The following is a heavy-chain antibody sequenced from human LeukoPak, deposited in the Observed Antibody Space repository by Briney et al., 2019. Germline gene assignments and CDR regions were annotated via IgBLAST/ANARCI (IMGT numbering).Heavy chain of an antibody. J-gene: IGHJ4*02. CDR2: IKQDGSEK. Sequence: GGSLRLSCAASGFTFSSYWMSWVRQAPGKGLEWAANIKQDGSEKYYVDSVKGRFTISRDNAKNSLYLQMNSLRAEDTAVYYCASPLRYNWNDDPWAFDYWGQGTLVTVSS. V-gene: IGHV3-7*01. CDR3: ASPLRYNWNDDPWAFDY. CDR1: GFTFSSYW. D-gene: IGHD1-20*01.